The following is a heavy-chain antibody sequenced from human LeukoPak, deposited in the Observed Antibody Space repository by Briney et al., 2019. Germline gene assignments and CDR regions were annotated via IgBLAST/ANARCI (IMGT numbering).Heavy chain of an antibody. D-gene: IGHD3-22*01. CDR3: AREGYDTSGYYPHYHYYYYMDV. CDR2: ISSSSSTI. J-gene: IGHJ6*03. V-gene: IGHV3-48*04. CDR1: GFTFSSYS. Sequence: GGSLRLSCAASGFTFSSYSMNWVRQAPGKGLEWVSYISSSSSTIYYADSVKGRFTISRDNAKNSLYLQMNSLRAEDTAVFYCAREGYDTSGYYPHYHYYYYMDVWGKGTTVTVSS.